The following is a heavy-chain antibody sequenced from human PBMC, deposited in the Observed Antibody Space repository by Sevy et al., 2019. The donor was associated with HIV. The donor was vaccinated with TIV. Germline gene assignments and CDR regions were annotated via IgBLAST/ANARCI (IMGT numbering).Heavy chain of an antibody. V-gene: IGHV3-23*01. CDR2: IGGGGART. D-gene: IGHD4-4*01. Sequence: GGSLRLSCAASGFTFNNYALTWVRQAPGKGLEWVSTIGGGGARTDYADSVRGRFTISRDNSKNTLYLQMSSLRAEDTATYFCAKNLLTTVTTDDAFDIWGQGTVVTVSS. CDR1: GFTFNNYA. J-gene: IGHJ3*02. CDR3: AKNLLTTVTTDDAFDI.